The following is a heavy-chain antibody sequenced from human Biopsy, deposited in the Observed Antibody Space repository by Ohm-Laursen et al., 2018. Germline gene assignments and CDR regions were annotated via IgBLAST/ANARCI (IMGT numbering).Heavy chain of an antibody. J-gene: IGHJ4*02. V-gene: IGHV3-23*01. CDR2: ISGNSDII. Sequence: SLRLSCTASGFTFSSYAMTWFRQAPGKGLEWVSTISGNSDIIYDTDSVKGLFTISRDNSKNTLYLQMNSLRADDTAVYYCALAAAQTVTHFDYWGQGTLVTVSS. D-gene: IGHD4-17*01. CDR1: GFTFSSYA. CDR3: ALAAAQTVTHFDY.